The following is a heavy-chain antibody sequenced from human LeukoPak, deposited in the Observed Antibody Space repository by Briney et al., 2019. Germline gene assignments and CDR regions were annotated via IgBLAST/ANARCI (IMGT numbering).Heavy chain of an antibody. V-gene: IGHV3-21*01. CDR1: GFTFNTYN. CDR2: ITSSSSYM. Sequence: GGSLRLSCVASGFTFNTYNMNWVRQAPRKGLEWISSITSSSSYMYYADSVKGRFTISRDNAKSSLYLQMNSLRAEDTAVYYCAKDVYSSGWYSGVFDYWGQGTLVTVSS. D-gene: IGHD6-19*01. CDR3: AKDVYSSGWYSGVFDY. J-gene: IGHJ4*02.